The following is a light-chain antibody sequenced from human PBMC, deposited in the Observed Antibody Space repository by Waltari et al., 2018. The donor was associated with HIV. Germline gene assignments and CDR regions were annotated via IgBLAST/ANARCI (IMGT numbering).Light chain of an antibody. CDR3: CSGAGSYTWL. CDR2: YLT. Sequence: QSALTQPRSVSGSPGQSVTISCTGTSSDVGGYNYVSWYQQLPGKAPNLIIFYLTYRPSEVPDRFSGSKSGNTASLTISGLQAEDGADYYCCSGAGSYTWLFGGGTKLTVL. V-gene: IGLV2-11*01. CDR1: SSDVGGYNY. J-gene: IGLJ2*01.